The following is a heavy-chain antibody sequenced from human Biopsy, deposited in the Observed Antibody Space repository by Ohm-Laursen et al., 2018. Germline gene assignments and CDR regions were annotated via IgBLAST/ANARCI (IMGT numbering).Heavy chain of an antibody. CDR3: ARDIMNRIAGLVARSDVFDV. D-gene: IGHD3-16*01. J-gene: IGHJ3*01. Sequence: GASVKVSCKGSGYAVNDYFLHWLRQAPGQGPEGMGGISPNSGGTNYAQKFQGGVTMTTDTSTSTVYLELRRLISDDTAVYYCARDIMNRIAGLVARSDVFDVWGQGTLVTVSS. CDR1: GYAVNDYF. CDR2: ISPNSGGT. V-gene: IGHV1-2*02.